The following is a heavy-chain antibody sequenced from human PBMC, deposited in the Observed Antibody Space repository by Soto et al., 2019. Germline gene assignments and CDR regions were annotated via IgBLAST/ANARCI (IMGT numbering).Heavy chain of an antibody. J-gene: IGHJ4*02. CDR2: ISGSTGNT. V-gene: IGHV3-23*01. CDR1: GFTFSNYA. CDR3: AKGEDSFGFPRFDY. Sequence: GGSLRLSCSASGFTFSNYAMNWVRQAPGEGLEWVSGISGSTGNTYYADSVKGRFTISRDNSKNTVYLQMNSLRAEDTALYYCAKGEDSFGFPRFDYWGQGNLVTVSS. D-gene: IGHD5-18*01.